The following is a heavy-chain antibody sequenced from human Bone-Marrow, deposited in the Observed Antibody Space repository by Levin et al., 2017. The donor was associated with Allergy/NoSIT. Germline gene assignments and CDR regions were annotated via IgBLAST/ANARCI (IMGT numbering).Heavy chain of an antibody. D-gene: IGHD6-19*01. CDR3: AKDTGMGYSSGWYSPYYGMDV. Sequence: SLKISCAASGFTFDDYAMHWVRQAPGKGLEWVSGISWNSGSIGYTDSVKGRFTISRDNAKNSLYLQMNSLRAEDTALYYCAKDTGMGYSSGWYSPYYGMDVWGQGTTVTVSS. CDR1: GFTFDDYA. V-gene: IGHV3-9*01. CDR2: ISWNSGSI. J-gene: IGHJ6*02.